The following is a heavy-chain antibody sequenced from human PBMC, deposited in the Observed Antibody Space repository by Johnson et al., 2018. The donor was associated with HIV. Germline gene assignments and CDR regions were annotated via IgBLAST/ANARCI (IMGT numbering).Heavy chain of an antibody. V-gene: IGHV3-20*04. CDR2: INWIGGST. Sequence: VQLVESGGGVVQPGRSLRLSCAASGFTFDDYGMSWVRQAPGKGLEWVSGINWIGGSTGYADSVKGRFTTSRDNAKNTLYLQMNSLRAEDTAGYYCASSRRGQQLVPLAFDIWGQGTMVTVSS. D-gene: IGHD6-13*01. J-gene: IGHJ3*02. CDR1: GFTFDDYG. CDR3: ASSRRGQQLVPLAFDI.